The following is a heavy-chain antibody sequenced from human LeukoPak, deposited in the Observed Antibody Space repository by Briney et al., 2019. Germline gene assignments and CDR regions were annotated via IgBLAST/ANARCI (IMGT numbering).Heavy chain of an antibody. CDR1: GFTFSSYS. V-gene: IGHV3-21*01. CDR2: ISSSSSYI. J-gene: IGHJ3*02. CDR3: ARDLEVAARGNDAFDI. D-gene: IGHD6-19*01. Sequence: PGGSLRLSCAASGFTFSSYSMNWVRLAPGKGLEWVSSISSSSSYIYYADSVKGRFTISRDNAKNSLYLQMNSLRAEDTAVYYCARDLEVAARGNDAFDIWGQGTMVTVSS.